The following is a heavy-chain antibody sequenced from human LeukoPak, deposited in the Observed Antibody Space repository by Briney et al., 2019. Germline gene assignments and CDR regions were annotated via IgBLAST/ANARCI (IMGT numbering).Heavy chain of an antibody. J-gene: IGHJ4*02. V-gene: IGHV1-2*06. CDR3: ATSRYGSGSYYPFDY. CDR1: GYVFTGYY. D-gene: IGHD3-10*01. Sequence: GASVKVSCKASGYVFTGYYIHWVRQAPGQGLEWMGRINPNSGGTNYAQKFQGRVTMTRDTSISTAYMELSRLRSDDTAVYYCATSRYGSGSYYPFDYWGQGTLVTVSS. CDR2: INPNSGGT.